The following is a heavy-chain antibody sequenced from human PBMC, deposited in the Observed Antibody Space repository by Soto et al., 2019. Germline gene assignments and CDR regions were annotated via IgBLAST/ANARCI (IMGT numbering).Heavy chain of an antibody. CDR1: GYTFTGYY. D-gene: IGHD3-9*01. J-gene: IGHJ6*02. Sequence: ASVKVSCKASGYTFTGYYMHWVRQAPGQGLEWMGWINPNSGGTNYAQKFQGWVTMTRDTSISTAYMELSRLRSDDTAVYYCARGVEVLRYLDRLFSYYYGMDVWGQGTTVTVYS. CDR2: INPNSGGT. V-gene: IGHV1-2*04. CDR3: ARGVEVLRYLDRLFSYYYGMDV.